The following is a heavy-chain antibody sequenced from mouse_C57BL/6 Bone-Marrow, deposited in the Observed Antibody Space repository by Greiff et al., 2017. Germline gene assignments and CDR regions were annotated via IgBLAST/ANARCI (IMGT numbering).Heavy chain of an antibody. CDR1: GYTFTDYE. V-gene: IGHV1-15*01. D-gene: IGHD2-4*01. CDR3: LYDYDVDY. J-gene: IGHJ2*01. Sequence: QVQLKESGAELVRPGASVTLSCKASGYTFTDYEMHWVKQTPVHGLEWIGAIDPETGGTAYNPKFTGKAILTADKSSSTAYMELRSLTSEDSAVYYCLYDYDVDYWGQGTTLTVSS. CDR2: IDPETGGT.